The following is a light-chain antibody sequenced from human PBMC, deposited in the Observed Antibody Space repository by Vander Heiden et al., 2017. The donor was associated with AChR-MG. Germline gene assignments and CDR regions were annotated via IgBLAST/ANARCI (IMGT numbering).Light chain of an antibody. J-gene: IGLJ2*01. Sequence: QSALTQPASVSGSPGQSITISCTGTSRDVGGYNYVSWYQQYPGKAPKLMIYDVSNRPSWVSNRFSGSKSGNTASLTISGLQAEDEADYYCSSYTSSSTLVFGGGTKLTVL. CDR2: DVS. CDR3: SSYTSSSTLV. V-gene: IGLV2-14*01. CDR1: SRDVGGYNY.